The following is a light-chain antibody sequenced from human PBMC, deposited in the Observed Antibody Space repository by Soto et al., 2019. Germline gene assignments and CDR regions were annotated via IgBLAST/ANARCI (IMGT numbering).Light chain of an antibody. CDR2: DAS. CDR3: QQYDNLPFT. Sequence: DIQMTQSPSSLSASVGDRVTITCQASQDISNYLNWYQQKPGKAPKLLIYDASNLETGVPSRLSGSGSGTDFTFTISSLRPADIATYYCQQYDNLPFTFGGGTKVEIK. J-gene: IGKJ4*01. V-gene: IGKV1-33*01. CDR1: QDISNY.